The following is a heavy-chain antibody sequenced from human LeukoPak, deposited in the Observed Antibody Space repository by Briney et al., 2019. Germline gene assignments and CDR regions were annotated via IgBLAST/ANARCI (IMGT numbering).Heavy chain of an antibody. CDR1: GGSISISSDY. Sequence: RPSETLSLTCTVSGGSISISSDYWGWIRQPPGKGLEWIGNIYYTGSTNYNPSLKSRVTISVDTSKNQFSLKLSSVTATDTAVYFCARGEMATIFLWGQGTLVTVSS. V-gene: IGHV4-39*07. D-gene: IGHD5-24*01. CDR2: IYYTGST. CDR3: ARGEMATIFL. J-gene: IGHJ4*02.